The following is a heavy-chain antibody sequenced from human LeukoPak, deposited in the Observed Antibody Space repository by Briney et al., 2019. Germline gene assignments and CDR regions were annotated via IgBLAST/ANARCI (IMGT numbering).Heavy chain of an antibody. CDR3: ATISWHVNDY. D-gene: IGHD3-3*02. Sequence: GGSLRLSCAASGFSFSSFWMNWVRQAPGKGLEWVANINQGGGGKYYVDSVKGRFTISRDNAKNSLYLQMNSLRAEDTAVYYCATISWHVNDYWGQGTLVTVSS. V-gene: IGHV3-7*05. J-gene: IGHJ4*02. CDR1: GFSFSSFW. CDR2: INQGGGGK.